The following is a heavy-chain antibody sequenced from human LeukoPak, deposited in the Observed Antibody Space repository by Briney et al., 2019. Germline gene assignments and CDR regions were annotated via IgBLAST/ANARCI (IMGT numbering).Heavy chain of an antibody. Sequence: GGSLRLSCGASGFTFSRYAMHWVRQAPGKGLEWVANIKEDGSDKYYVDSVKGRFTISRDNAKNSLYLQMNSLRAEDSAVYYCARSKSRAFDYWGQGTLVTVSS. CDR1: GFTFSRYA. J-gene: IGHJ4*02. CDR2: IKEDGSDK. CDR3: ARSKSRAFDY. V-gene: IGHV3-7*01.